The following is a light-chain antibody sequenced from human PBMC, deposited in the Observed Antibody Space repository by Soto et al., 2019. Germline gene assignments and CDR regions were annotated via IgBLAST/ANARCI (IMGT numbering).Light chain of an antibody. Sequence: EIVLTQSPGPLSLSPGEIATISCRTSQSVSSSYLAWYQQKPGQAPRLLIYGASSRATGIPGRFSGSGSGTDFTLTISRLEPEDFAVYYCQQYGSSPQTFGQGTKVEIK. CDR2: GAS. J-gene: IGKJ1*01. CDR1: QSVSSSY. V-gene: IGKV3-20*01. CDR3: QQYGSSPQT.